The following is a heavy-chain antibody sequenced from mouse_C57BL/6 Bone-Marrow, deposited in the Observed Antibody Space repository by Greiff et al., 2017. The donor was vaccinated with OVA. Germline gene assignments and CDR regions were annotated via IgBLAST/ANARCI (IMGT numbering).Heavy chain of an antibody. CDR1: GFTFSSYT. Sequence: EVMLVESGGGLVKPGGSLKLSCAASGFTFSSYTMSWVRQTPEKRLEWVATISGGGGNTYYPDSVKGRFTISRDNAKNTLYLQMSSLRSEDTAWYYCARRPLYYFDDWGKGTTLTVSS. CDR2: ISGGGGNT. CDR3: ARRPLYYFDD. J-gene: IGHJ2*01. V-gene: IGHV5-9*01.